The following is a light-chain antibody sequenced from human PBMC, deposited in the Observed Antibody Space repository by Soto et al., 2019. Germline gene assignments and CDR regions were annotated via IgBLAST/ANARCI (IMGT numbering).Light chain of an antibody. CDR3: SPYTSSSTHV. CDR1: SSDVGGYNY. J-gene: IGLJ1*01. V-gene: IGLV2-14*01. CDR2: DVS. Sequence: QSALTQPASVSASPGQSITISCTGTSSDVGGYNYVSWYQQHPGKAPKLMIYDVSNRPSGVSDRFSGSKSGNTASLTISGLQAEDEADYYCSPYTSSSTHVFGTGTKLTVL.